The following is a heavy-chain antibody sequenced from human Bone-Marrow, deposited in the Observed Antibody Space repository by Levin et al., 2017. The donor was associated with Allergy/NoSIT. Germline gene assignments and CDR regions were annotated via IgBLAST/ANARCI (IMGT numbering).Heavy chain of an antibody. CDR2: INPNSGGT. D-gene: IGHD3-3*01. CDR1: GYTFTGYY. Sequence: ASVKVSCKASGYTFTGYYMHWVRQAPGQGLEWMGRINPNSGGTNYAQKFQGRVTMTRDTSISTAYMELSRLRSDDTAVYYCARLDSTDFWSGYYFSVQMDVWGKGTTVTVSS. J-gene: IGHJ6*04. CDR3: ARLDSTDFWSGYYFSVQMDV. V-gene: IGHV1-2*06.